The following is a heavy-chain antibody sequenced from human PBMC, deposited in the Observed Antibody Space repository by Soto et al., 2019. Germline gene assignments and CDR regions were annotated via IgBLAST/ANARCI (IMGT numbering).Heavy chain of an antibody. V-gene: IGHV3-30*18. CDR1: GYTFSNFG. CDR3: AKGSEVARQELDY. D-gene: IGHD2-15*01. CDR2: ISSDGSDK. Sequence: QVQLVESGGGVVQPGRSLRLSCAASGYTFSNFGMHWVRQAPCKGLEWVAAISSDGSDKYYSESVKGRFTISRDNSKNTLFLQMNSLRVEDSSVYYCAKGSEVARQELDYWGQGTLVTVSS. J-gene: IGHJ4*02.